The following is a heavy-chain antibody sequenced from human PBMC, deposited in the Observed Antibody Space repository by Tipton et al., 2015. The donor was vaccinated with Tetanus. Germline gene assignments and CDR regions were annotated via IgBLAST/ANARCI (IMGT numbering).Heavy chain of an antibody. CDR2: ILPIFGTT. D-gene: IGHD3-10*01. J-gene: IGHJ4*01. V-gene: IGHV1-69*06. CDR3: ARDYDGSEPYDY. Sequence: QVQLVQSGAEVKKPGSSVRVSCKTSGGTFTSYAFSWVRQAPGQGLEWMETILPIFGTTNYAQKFQGRVTITADKSTRTVYMELSSLRSGDTAIYYCARDYDGSEPYDYWGQGTLVTVSS. CDR1: GGTFTSYA.